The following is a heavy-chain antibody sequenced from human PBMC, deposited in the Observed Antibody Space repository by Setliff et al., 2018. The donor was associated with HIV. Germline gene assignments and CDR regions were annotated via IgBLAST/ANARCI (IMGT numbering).Heavy chain of an antibody. Sequence: LSLTCVVYRGSFSDYYWTWIRQPPGKGLEWIGEISPSGSTNYNPSLKSRVTISVDTSENQFSLKLSSVTAADTAVYYCARTPQEVVVVAATRPYYYYYMDVWGKGTTVTVS. V-gene: IGHV4-34*01. J-gene: IGHJ6*03. CDR2: ISPSGST. CDR3: ARTPQEVVVVAATRPYYYYYMDV. CDR1: RGSFSDYY. D-gene: IGHD2-15*01.